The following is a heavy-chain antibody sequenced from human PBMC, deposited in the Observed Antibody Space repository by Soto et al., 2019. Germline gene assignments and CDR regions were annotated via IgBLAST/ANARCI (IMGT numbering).Heavy chain of an antibody. D-gene: IGHD3-3*01. CDR1: GYTLTELS. Sequence: ASVKVSCKVSGYTLTELSMHWVRQAPGKGLEWMGGFDPEDGETIYAQKFQGRVTMTEDTSTDTAYMELSSLRSEDTAVYYCAKPPMDYDFWSGYRGFDYWGQGTLVTVSS. CDR3: AKPPMDYDFWSGYRGFDY. J-gene: IGHJ4*02. V-gene: IGHV1-24*01. CDR2: FDPEDGET.